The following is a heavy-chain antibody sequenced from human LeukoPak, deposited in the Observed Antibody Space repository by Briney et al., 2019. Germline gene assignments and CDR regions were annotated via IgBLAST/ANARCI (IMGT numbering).Heavy chain of an antibody. Sequence: GGSLRLSCAASGFTFSDYGMSWVRQAPGKGLEWISSISSTGGTTYYADSVKGRFTISRDNSKNTLYLQMNSLRAEDTAVYYCAKDRYGDYAFDYWGQGTLVTVSS. CDR2: ISSTGGTT. J-gene: IGHJ4*02. CDR3: AKDRYGDYAFDY. D-gene: IGHD4-17*01. CDR1: GFTFSDYG. V-gene: IGHV3-23*01.